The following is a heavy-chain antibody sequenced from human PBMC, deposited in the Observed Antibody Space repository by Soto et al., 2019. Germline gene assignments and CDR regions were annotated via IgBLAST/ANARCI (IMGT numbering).Heavy chain of an antibody. V-gene: IGHV3-23*01. CDR2: ISGVGGTK. D-gene: IGHD5-12*01. CDR1: GFPFSNYA. CDR3: AKTRDGYKSYFDK. Sequence: GGSLRLSCAASGFPFSNYAMSWVRQAPGKGLEWVSTISGVGGTKDYADSVKGRFTISRDNSKNTLYLQMNSLRAEDTALYYCAKTRDGYKSYFDKWGPGKLVTVSS. J-gene: IGHJ4*02.